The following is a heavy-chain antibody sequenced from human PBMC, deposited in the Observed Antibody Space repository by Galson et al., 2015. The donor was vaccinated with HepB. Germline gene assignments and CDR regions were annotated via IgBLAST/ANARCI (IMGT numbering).Heavy chain of an antibody. J-gene: IGHJ4*02. CDR3: ARDAGYSSGWYNY. CDR2: INPNSGGT. CDR1: GYTFTGYY. D-gene: IGHD6-19*01. V-gene: IGHV1-2*02. Sequence: SVKVSCKASGYTFTGYYMHWVRQAPGQGLEWMGWINPNSGGTDYAQKFQGRVTMTRDTSFSTAYMELSRLRSDDTAVYYCARDAGYSSGWYNYWGQGTLVTVSS.